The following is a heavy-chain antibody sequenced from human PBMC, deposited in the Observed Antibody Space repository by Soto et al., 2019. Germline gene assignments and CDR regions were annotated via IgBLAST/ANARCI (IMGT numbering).Heavy chain of an antibody. D-gene: IGHD6-6*01. CDR1: GGSVSSGNYY. CDR3: ARVPRYSSSCGADYW. Sequence: TLSLTCAVSGGSVSSGNYYWSWIRQPPGKGLEWIGYVYNSGSTNYNPSLKSRVAISVDTSKKRFSLRLSSVTAADTAVYSCARVPRYSSSCGADYWWGQGTLVTVS. CDR2: VYNSGST. V-gene: IGHV4-61*01. J-gene: IGHJ4*02.